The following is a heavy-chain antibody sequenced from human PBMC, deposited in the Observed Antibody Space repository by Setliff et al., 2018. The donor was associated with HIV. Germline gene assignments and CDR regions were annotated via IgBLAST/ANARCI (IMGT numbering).Heavy chain of an antibody. D-gene: IGHD3-22*01. CDR1: GYTFTSYG. J-gene: IGHJ3*02. V-gene: IGHV1-18*01. CDR2: ISAYNGNT. CDR3: ARGPLVYYDSPCAFDI. Sequence: ASVKVSCKASGYTFTSYGISWVRQAPGQGLEWMGWISAYNGNTNYAQKLQGRVTMTTDTSTSTAYMELRSLRSDDTAVYYCARGPLVYYDSPCAFDIWGPGTMVTVSS.